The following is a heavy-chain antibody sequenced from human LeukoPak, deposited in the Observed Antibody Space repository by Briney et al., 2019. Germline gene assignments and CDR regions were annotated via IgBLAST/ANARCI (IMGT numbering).Heavy chain of an antibody. Sequence: GGSLRLSCVASGFTFSNYTMNWVRQAPGKGLEWVSVISGSGGDTSYADSVKGRFTISRDNSKNTLYLQMNSLRAEDTAVYYCARDSGYGYFDYWGQGTLVTVSS. V-gene: IGHV3-23*01. CDR2: ISGSGGDT. CDR1: GFTFSNYT. D-gene: IGHD3-9*01. CDR3: ARDSGYGYFDY. J-gene: IGHJ4*02.